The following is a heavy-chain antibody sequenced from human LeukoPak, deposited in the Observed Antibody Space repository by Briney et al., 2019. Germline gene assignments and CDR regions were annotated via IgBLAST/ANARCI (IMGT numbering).Heavy chain of an antibody. J-gene: IGHJ5*02. CDR3: TRRGGSSSSDWFDP. CDR1: GGSISNYY. D-gene: IGHD6-6*01. V-gene: IGHV4-59*08. CDR2: VYYTGST. Sequence: SETLSLTCTVSGGSISNYYWSWLGQRPGKGLEGIGYVYYTGSTSYNPSLKSRVTISGDTSKNQFSLKMSSVTAADTAVYYCTRRGGSSSSDWFDPWGQGTLVIVSS.